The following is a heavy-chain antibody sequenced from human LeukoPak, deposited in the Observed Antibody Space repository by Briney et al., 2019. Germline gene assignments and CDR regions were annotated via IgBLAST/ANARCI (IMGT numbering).Heavy chain of an antibody. CDR3: AREEGI. Sequence: GGSLRLSCAASGFSVSTKYMSRVRQAPGKGLEWVSVIYIRGTTHYADSVKGRFTISRDDSKNTIYLQMNSLRAEDTAVYYCAREEGIWGQGTMVTVSS. V-gene: IGHV3-53*01. CDR2: IYIRGTT. CDR1: GFSVSTKY. J-gene: IGHJ3*02.